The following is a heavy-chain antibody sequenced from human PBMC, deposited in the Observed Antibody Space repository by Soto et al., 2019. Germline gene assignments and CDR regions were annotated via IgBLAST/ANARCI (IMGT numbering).Heavy chain of an antibody. V-gene: IGHV3-23*01. CDR1: GFTLNNYA. D-gene: IGHD4-17*01. J-gene: IGHJ3*02. Sequence: GGSLRLSCAVSGFTLNNYAMSWVRQAPGKGLEWVSAISGSGGTTYYADSVKGQFTISRDNSKNTLYLQMNSLRAEDTAVYYCAKADRGRRCLFHGYGDSKARFDMWGQGTMVTVSS. CDR3: AKADRGRRCLFHGYGDSKARFDM. CDR2: ISGSGGTT.